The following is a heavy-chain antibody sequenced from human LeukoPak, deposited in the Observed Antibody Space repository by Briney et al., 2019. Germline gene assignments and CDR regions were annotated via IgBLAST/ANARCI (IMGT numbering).Heavy chain of an antibody. Sequence: GGSLRLSCAASGFTFSSYWMHWVRQAPGKGLVGVSRINDDGRSTSYADSVKGRFTISRDNAKNTLYLQMNSLRAEDTAVYYCARDDRIGFDYWGQGTLVTVSS. CDR3: ARDDRIGFDY. CDR2: INDDGRST. CDR1: GFTFSSYW. J-gene: IGHJ4*02. D-gene: IGHD3-10*01. V-gene: IGHV3-74*01.